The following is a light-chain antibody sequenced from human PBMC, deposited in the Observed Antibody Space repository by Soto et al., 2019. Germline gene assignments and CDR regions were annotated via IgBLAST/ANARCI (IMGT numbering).Light chain of an antibody. Sequence: EIVITQTPLSSPVTLGQPASISCRSSQFLVHSDGDTYLNWLHQRPGQPPRVLIYKVSNRLSGVPDRFSGSGAGTDFTLKISRVEAEDLGVYYCMQVTHFPWTFGQGTKVEI. CDR3: MQVTHFPWT. J-gene: IGKJ1*01. CDR2: KVS. V-gene: IGKV2-24*01. CDR1: QFLVHSDGDTY.